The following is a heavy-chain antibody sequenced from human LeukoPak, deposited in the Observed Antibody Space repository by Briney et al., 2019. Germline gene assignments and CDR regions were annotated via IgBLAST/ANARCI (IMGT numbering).Heavy chain of an antibody. J-gene: IGHJ4*02. V-gene: IGHV4-34*01. CDR1: GGSFSGYY. D-gene: IGHD1-26*01. CDR2: MNHSGST. CDR3: ARWEGGSYYDFDY. Sequence: PSETLSLTCAVYGGSFSGYYWSWIRQPPGKGLEWIGEMNHSGSTNYNPSLKSRVTISVDTSKNQFSLKLSSVTAADTAVYYCARWEGGSYYDFDYGGQGTLVTVSS.